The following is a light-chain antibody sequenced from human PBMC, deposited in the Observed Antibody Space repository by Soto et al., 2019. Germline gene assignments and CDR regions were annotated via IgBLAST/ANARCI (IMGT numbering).Light chain of an antibody. J-gene: IGLJ2*01. CDR2: DVS. CDR1: SSDVGGYNY. V-gene: IGLV2-14*01. Sequence: QSALTQPASVSGSPGQSITISCTGTSSDVGGYNYVSWYQQHPGKAPNLMISDVSNRPSGVSHRFSGSKSGNTASLTISGLQAEDEADYYCSSYSSSGTLVVFGGGTQLTVL. CDR3: SSYSSSGTLVV.